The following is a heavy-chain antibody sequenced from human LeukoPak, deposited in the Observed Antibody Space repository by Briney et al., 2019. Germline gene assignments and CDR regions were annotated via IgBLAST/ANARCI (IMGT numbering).Heavy chain of an antibody. CDR3: TTLKTSATLTTEWYFDL. V-gene: IGHV3-73*01. CDR1: EFPFSGSA. J-gene: IGHJ2*01. D-gene: IGHD4-17*01. Sequence: GGSLRLSCAASEFPFSGSAMHWVRQASGKGLEWVGGIRSKGNNYATAYAASVKGRFSLSRDDSKNTAYLQMNSLKTGDTAVYYCTTLKTSATLTTEWYFDLWGRGTLVTVSA. CDR2: IRSKGNNYAT.